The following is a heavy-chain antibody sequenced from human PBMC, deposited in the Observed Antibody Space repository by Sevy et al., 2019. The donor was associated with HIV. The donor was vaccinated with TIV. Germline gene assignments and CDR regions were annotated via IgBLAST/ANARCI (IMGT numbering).Heavy chain of an antibody. J-gene: IGHJ5*02. CDR3: AREDGYYRLNWFDP. Sequence: ASVKVSCKASGGTFSSYAISWVRQAPGQGPEWMGGIIPIFGTANYAQKFQGRVTITADKSTSTAYMELSSLRSEDTAVYYCAREDGYYRLNWFDPWGQGTLVTVSS. V-gene: IGHV1-69*06. CDR1: GGTFSSYA. D-gene: IGHD3-3*01. CDR2: IIPIFGTA.